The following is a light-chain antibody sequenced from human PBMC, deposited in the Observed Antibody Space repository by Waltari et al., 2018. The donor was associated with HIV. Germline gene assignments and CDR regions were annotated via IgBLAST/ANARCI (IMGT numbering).Light chain of an antibody. CDR2: LGS. J-gene: IGKJ4*01. CDR1: QSLPHSHGYNY. CDR3: MQTVQAPLT. V-gene: IGKV2-28*01. Sequence: DIVMTQSPHSPPVTPAEPGFISCRSSQSLPHSHGYNYLDWYVQKHGQSLQLLINLGSNRASGVPDRFSGSGSGTDFTLSISRVEAEDVGVYYCMQTVQAPLTFGGGTKVEI.